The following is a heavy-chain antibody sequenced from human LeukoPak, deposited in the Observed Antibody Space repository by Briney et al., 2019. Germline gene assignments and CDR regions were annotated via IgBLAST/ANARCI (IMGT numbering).Heavy chain of an antibody. J-gene: IGHJ4*02. V-gene: IGHV3-20*04. D-gene: IGHD3-10*01. CDR3: ARDLVDYYGSGFDY. CDR2: INWNGGTT. CDR1: GFPFDEYG. Sequence: GGSLRLSCAGSGFPFDEYGMSWVRQAPGKGLEWVSGINWNGGTTGYADSVKGRFTISRDNAKNSLFLHITSLRADDTAVYYCARDLVDYYGSGFDYWGQGTLVTVSS.